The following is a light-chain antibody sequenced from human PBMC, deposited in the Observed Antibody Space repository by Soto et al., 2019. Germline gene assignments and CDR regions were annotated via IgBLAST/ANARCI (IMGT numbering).Light chain of an antibody. CDR2: AAS. J-gene: IGKJ2*01. V-gene: IGKV1-9*01. CDR3: QQLDRSPHT. CDR1: QGISSH. Sequence: EIQLTQSPSFLSASVGDRVTITCRASQGISSHLVWYQQKPGKAPQLLIYAASNVQSGVPSRFSGSGSGTDSPLTISLLHPEDFAVYYCQQLDRSPHTFGQGTNLNIK.